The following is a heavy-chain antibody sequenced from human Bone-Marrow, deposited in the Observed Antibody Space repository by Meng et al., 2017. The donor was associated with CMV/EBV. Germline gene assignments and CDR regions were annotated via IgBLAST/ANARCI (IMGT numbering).Heavy chain of an antibody. D-gene: IGHD3-10*02. J-gene: IGHJ4*02. CDR3: ARGVRAIPGVRLGY. Sequence: ASVKVSCKASGYNFKSHGISWVRQAPGQGLEWVGWIKPKSGGTNYAQKLQGRVTMTIDTSITTAYMELSSLRPDDTAVYYCARGVRAIPGVRLGYWGQGALVTVSS. V-gene: IGHV1-2*02. CDR1: GYNFKSHG. CDR2: IKPKSGGT.